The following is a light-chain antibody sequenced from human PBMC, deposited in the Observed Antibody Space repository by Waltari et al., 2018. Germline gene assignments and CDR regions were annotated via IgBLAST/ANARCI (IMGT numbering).Light chain of an antibody. J-gene: IGLJ3*02. CDR3: ETGGHGTWV. V-gene: IGLV4-69*01. CDR2: VNSDGSH. CDR1: SAHSSNI. Sequence: QLVLTQSPSAYASLGASVQLTCTLSSAHSSNIIAWLQQRPERGPRYLMKVNSDGSHSKGDDIPDRFSGSSSGAERYLTISSLQSEDEADYYCETGGHGTWVFGGGTKLTVL.